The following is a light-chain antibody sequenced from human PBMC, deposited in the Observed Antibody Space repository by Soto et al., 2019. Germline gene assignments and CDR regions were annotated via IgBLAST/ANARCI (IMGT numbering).Light chain of an antibody. Sequence: QSVLTQPASVSGSPGQSITISCTGTNSDVGGLNDVSWYQHHPGNAPKLIIYEVSYRPSGVSDRFSGSKSDNTASLTISGLQTDDEADYYCSSFTISSTWVFGGGTKVTVL. J-gene: IGLJ3*02. CDR2: EVS. V-gene: IGLV2-14*01. CDR3: SSFTISSTWV. CDR1: NSDVGGLND.